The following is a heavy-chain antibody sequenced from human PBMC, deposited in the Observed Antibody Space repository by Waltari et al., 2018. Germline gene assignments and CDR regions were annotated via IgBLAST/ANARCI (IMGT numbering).Heavy chain of an antibody. CDR2: IYPCSDT. CDR3: ARHRWLGYSSSSDAFDI. V-gene: IGHV5-51*01. D-gene: IGHD6-13*01. Sequence: EVQLVQSGAEVKKPGESLKISCKGSGYSFTSYWIGWVRQMPGKGLEWMGSIYPCSDTRYSPSFQGQVTISADKSSSTAYLQWSSLKASDTAMYYCARHRWLGYSSSSDAFDIWGQGTMVTVSS. J-gene: IGHJ3*02. CDR1: GYSFTSYW.